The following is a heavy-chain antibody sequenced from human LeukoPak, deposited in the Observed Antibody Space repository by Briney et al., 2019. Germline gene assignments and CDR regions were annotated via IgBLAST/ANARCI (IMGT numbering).Heavy chain of an antibody. CDR3: TRGGPVAGTHKYFQH. Sequence: GASVKVSCKASGYTFTSYGISWVRQAPGQGLEWMGWISAYNGNTNYAQKLQGRVTMTTDTSTSTAYMELSSLRSEDTAMYYCTRGGPVAGTHKYFQHWGQGTLVTVSS. J-gene: IGHJ1*01. CDR2: ISAYNGNT. D-gene: IGHD6-19*01. CDR1: GYTFTSYG. V-gene: IGHV1-18*01.